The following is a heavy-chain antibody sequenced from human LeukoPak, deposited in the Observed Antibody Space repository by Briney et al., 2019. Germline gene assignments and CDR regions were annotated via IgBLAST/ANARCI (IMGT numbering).Heavy chain of an antibody. V-gene: IGHV4-59*08. CDR2: IYYSGST. J-gene: IGHJ4*02. Sequence: SETLSLTCTVSGGSISSYYWSWIRQPPGKGLEWIGYIYYSGSTNYDPSLKSRVTISVDTSKNQFPLKLSSVTAADTAVYYCARHDDDYGDSYYFDYWGQGTLVTVSS. CDR1: GGSISSYY. CDR3: ARHDDDYGDSYYFDY. D-gene: IGHD4-17*01.